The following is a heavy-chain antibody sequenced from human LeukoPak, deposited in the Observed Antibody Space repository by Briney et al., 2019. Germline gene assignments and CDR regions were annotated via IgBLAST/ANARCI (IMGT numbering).Heavy chain of an antibody. Sequence: GGSLRLSCTASRFTFSSYSTNWVRQAPGKGLEWVSSISSSSTYIYYADSVKGRFTISRDNAKNSLYLQMNSLRAEDTAVYFCARGLPAVGARVDYWGQGTLVTVSS. V-gene: IGHV3-21*01. CDR3: ARGLPAVGARVDY. J-gene: IGHJ4*02. D-gene: IGHD1-26*01. CDR1: RFTFSSYS. CDR2: ISSSSTYI.